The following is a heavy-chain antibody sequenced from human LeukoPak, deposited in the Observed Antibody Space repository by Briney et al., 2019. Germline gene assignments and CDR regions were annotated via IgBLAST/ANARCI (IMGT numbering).Heavy chain of an antibody. V-gene: IGHV4-59*01. Sequence: SETLSLTCTVSGGSISSYYWSWIRQPPGKGLEWIGYIYYSGSTNYNPSLKSRVTISVDTSKNQFSLKLSSVTAADTAVYYCAMRGYCSSTSCSDYGRMDVWGKGTTVTVSS. J-gene: IGHJ6*04. CDR2: IYYSGST. CDR1: GGSISSYY. D-gene: IGHD2-2*01. CDR3: AMRGYCSSTSCSDYGRMDV.